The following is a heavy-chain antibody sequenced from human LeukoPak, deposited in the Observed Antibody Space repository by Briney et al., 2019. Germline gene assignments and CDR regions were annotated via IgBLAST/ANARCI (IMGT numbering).Heavy chain of an antibody. CDR2: IRYDGSNK. D-gene: IGHD3-22*01. J-gene: IGHJ4*02. CDR1: GFTFSSYA. V-gene: IGHV3-30*02. Sequence: PGRSLRLSCAASGFTFSSYAMHWVRQAPGKGLEWVAFIRYDGSNKYYADSVKGRFTISRDNSKNTLYLQMNSLRAEDTAVYYCAKDRPRWGYDSSGYYYPPSRNDYWGQGTLVTVSS. CDR3: AKDRPRWGYDSSGYYYPPSRNDY.